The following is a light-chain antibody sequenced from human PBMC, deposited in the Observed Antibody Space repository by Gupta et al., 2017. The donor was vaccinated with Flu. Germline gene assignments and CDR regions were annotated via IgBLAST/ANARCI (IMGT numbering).Light chain of an antibody. V-gene: IGKV3-11*01. J-gene: IGKJ5*01. CDR1: QSVSSY. Sequence: EHVLTPSPATLSLSPGESATLSCRASQSVSSYLAWYQQKPGQAPSLLIYYASNRATGIPARCSGSGSGTDFTLTISSLEPEDFAVYYCQQRSNCPPRTFGQGTXLEIK. CDR2: YAS. CDR3: QQRSNCPPRT.